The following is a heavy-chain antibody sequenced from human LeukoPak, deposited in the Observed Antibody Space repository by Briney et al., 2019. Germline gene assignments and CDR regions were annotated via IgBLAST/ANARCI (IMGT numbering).Heavy chain of an antibody. V-gene: IGHV5-51*01. CDR3: ATQTGIAAAGSPYYYYMDV. CDR1: GYSFTSYW. CDR2: IYPGDSDT. D-gene: IGHD6-13*01. J-gene: IGHJ6*03. Sequence: GESLKISCKGSGYSFTSYWIGWVRQMPGKGLEGMGIIYPGDSDTRYSPSFQGQVTISADKSISTAYLQWSSLKASDTAMYYCATQTGIAAAGSPYYYYMDVWGKGTTVTVSS.